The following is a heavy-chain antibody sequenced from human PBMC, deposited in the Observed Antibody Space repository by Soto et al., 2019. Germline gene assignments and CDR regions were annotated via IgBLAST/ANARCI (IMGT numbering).Heavy chain of an antibody. V-gene: IGHV3-30*18. D-gene: IGHD6-19*01. CDR1: GFTFSSYG. CDR3: AKQVSGWNYYYYYGMDV. CDR2: ISYDGSNK. Sequence: ESGGGVVQPGRSLRLSCAASGFTFSSYGMHWVRQAPGKGLEWVAVISYDGSNKYYADSVKGRFTISRDNSKNTLYLQMNSLRAEDTAVHYCAKQVSGWNYYYYYGMDVWGQGTTVTVSS. J-gene: IGHJ6*02.